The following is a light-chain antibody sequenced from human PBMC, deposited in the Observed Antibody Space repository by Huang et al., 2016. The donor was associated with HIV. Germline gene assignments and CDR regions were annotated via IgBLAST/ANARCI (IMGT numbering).Light chain of an antibody. V-gene: IGKV1-33*01. CDR3: QQYDNFPYT. J-gene: IGKJ2*01. CDR1: QDISIY. Sequence: DIQMTQSPSSLSASIGDRVTITCQASQDISIYVNWFQQKPGKAPKLLIDDASNLQTGVPSRFSGGGSGTDCTFTISSLQPEDIATYYCQQYDNFPYTFGQGTKLEIK. CDR2: DAS.